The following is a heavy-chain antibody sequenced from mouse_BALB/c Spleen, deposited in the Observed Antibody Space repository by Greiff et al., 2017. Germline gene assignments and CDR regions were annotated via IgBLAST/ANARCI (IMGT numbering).Heavy chain of an antibody. CDR1: GFTFSSFG. J-gene: IGHJ3*01. D-gene: IGHD2-4*01. V-gene: IGHV5-17*02. CDR2: ISSGSSTI. Sequence: EVMLVESGGGLVQPGGSRKLSCAASGFTFSSFGMHWVRQAPEKGLEWVAYISSGSSTIYYADTVKGRFTISRDNPKNTLFLQMTSLRSEDTAMYYCARDDYDAAWFAYWGQGTLVTVSA. CDR3: ARDDYDAAWFAY.